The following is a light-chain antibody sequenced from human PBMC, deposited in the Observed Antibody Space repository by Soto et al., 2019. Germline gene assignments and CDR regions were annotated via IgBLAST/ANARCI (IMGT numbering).Light chain of an antibody. CDR3: QHYNNWLGT. CDR1: QSVISN. J-gene: IGKJ4*01. V-gene: IGKV3-15*01. Sequence: EIVLTQSPATLSLSPGERVTLSCRASQSVISNLAWYQHKLGQAPRLLIYGASTRATGVSARFSGSGSGTEFFLTISSLQSEDFAVYYCQHYNNWLGTFGGGTKVDIK. CDR2: GAS.